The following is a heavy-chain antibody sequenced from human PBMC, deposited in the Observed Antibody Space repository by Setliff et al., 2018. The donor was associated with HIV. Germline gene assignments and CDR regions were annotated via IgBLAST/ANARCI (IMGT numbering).Heavy chain of an antibody. J-gene: IGHJ4*02. Sequence: GASVKVSCKASGYTFTSYYMHWVRQAPGQGLEWLGIINPSGGTTNYAQKFQGRVTITTDESTSTAYMELSSLRSEDTAVYYCARGAVVTNYFDYWGQGTLVTVSS. CDR1: GYTFTSYY. V-gene: IGHV1-46*01. D-gene: IGHD2-15*01. CDR2: INPSGGTT. CDR3: ARGAVVTNYFDY.